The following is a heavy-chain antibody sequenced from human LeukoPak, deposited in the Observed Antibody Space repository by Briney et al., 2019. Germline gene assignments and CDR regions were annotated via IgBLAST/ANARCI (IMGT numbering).Heavy chain of an antibody. J-gene: IGHJ6*02. CDR2: ISGDGGST. CDR3: AKALYPSDYYDSSGLSYGIDV. Sequence: GGSLRLSCAASGFTFDGYAMHWVRQAPGKGLEWVSLISGDGGSTYYADSVKGRFTISRDNSKNSLYLQMNSLRTEDTALYYCAKALYPSDYYDSSGLSYGIDVWGPGTTVTVSS. CDR1: GFTFDGYA. D-gene: IGHD3-22*01. V-gene: IGHV3-43*02.